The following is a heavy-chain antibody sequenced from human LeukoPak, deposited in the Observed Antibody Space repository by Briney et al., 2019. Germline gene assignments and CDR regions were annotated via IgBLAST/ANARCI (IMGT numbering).Heavy chain of an antibody. CDR1: GGSFSGYY. CDR3: ARSDYVWGSYRHDAFDI. V-gene: IGHV4-34*01. D-gene: IGHD3-16*02. CDR2: INHSGST. Sequence: QSSETLSLTCAVYGGSFSGYYWSWIRQPPGKGLEWIGEINHSGSTNYNPSLKSRVTISVDTSKNQFSLKLSSVTAADTAVYYCARSDYVWGSYRHDAFDIWGQGTMVTVSS. J-gene: IGHJ3*02.